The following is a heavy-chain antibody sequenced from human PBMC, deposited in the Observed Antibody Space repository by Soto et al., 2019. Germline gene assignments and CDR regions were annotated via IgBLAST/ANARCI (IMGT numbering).Heavy chain of an antibody. CDR3: ARDLRGSPDY. D-gene: IGHD1-26*01. CDR1: GFTFSTYW. Sequence: GGSLRLSCAASGFTFSTYWMHWVRQAPGKGLVWVSLIITDGSTTNYADSVKGRFTISRDNAKNTVYLQMNSLRVEDTAVYYCARDLRGSPDYWGQGTLVTVSS. CDR2: IITDGSTT. J-gene: IGHJ4*02. V-gene: IGHV3-74*01.